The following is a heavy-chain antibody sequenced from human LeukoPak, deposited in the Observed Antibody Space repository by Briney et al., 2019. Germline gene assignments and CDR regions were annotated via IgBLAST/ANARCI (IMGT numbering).Heavy chain of an antibody. CDR2: ISRTSESI. V-gene: IGHV3-21*01. D-gene: IGHD3-9*01. Sequence: GGSLRLSCAASGFTFNTYSMSWVRQAPGKGLEWVSIISRTSESIFYADSVKGRFTISRDNAKNSLYLQMNSLRAEDTAVYYCARRDILTGYYYYYYYMDVWGKGTTVTISS. J-gene: IGHJ6*03. CDR1: GFTFNTYS. CDR3: ARRDILTGYYYYYYYMDV.